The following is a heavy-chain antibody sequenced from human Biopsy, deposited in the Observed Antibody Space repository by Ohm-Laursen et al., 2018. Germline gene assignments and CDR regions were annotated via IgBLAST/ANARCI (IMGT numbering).Heavy chain of an antibody. CDR1: GGTFSNYG. D-gene: IGHD3-9*01. J-gene: IGHJ1*01. CDR3: ATKLTGYFHH. CDR2: NIPILGTG. Sequence: SVKVSCKGPGGTFSNYGVNWVRQAPGQGLEWLGGNIPILGTGNYAQKFQDRVTVAANTSTSTATMELRSLRSDDTAVYYCATKLTGYFHHWGQGTLVIVSS. V-gene: IGHV1-69*06.